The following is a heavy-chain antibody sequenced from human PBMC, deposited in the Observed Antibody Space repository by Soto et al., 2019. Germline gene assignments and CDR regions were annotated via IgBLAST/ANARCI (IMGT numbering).Heavy chain of an antibody. CDR2: IYWDDDK. Sequence: QITLKESGPTVVKPTETLTLTCTFSGFSLTTSGVGVGWVRQSPGKAPEWLALIYWDDDKRYSTSLKSRLTSTKDTDKSQVVTTMANVDPADTATYYCAPRVLRTVFGLVTTTAIYFDFWGQGTPVVVSS. V-gene: IGHV2-5*02. CDR3: APRVLRTVFGLVTTTAIYFDF. J-gene: IGHJ4*02. D-gene: IGHD3-3*01. CDR1: GFSLTTSGVG.